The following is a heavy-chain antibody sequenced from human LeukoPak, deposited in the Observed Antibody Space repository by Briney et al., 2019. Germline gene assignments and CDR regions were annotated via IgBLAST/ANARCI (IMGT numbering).Heavy chain of an antibody. J-gene: IGHJ4*02. V-gene: IGHV1-69*13. CDR1: GGTFSSYA. CDR2: IIPIFGTA. CDR3: ASGDCSGGSCYYWGNDY. D-gene: IGHD2-15*01. Sequence: SVKVSCKASGGTFSSYAISWVRQAPGQGLEWMGGIIPIFGTANYAQKFQGRVMITADESTSTAYMELSSLRSEDTAVYYCASGDCSGGSCYYWGNDYWGQGTLVTVSS.